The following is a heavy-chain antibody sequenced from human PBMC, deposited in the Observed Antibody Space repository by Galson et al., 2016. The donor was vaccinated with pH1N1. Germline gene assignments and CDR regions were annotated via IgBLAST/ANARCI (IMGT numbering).Heavy chain of an antibody. D-gene: IGHD1-1*01. Sequence: ETLSLTCTVSGESVSNANYYWSWIRQPPGKGLEWLGYVYYTGKPNYYPSLESRVTISIDTSKNQFSLTLNSVTAADTAVYYCARGRYWNPSYEYWGQGTLATVSS. V-gene: IGHV4-61*01. J-gene: IGHJ4*02. CDR3: ARGRYWNPSYEY. CDR1: GESVSNANYY. CDR2: VYYTGKP.